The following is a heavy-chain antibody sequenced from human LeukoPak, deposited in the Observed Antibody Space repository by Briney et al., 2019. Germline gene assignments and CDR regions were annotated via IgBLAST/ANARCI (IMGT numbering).Heavy chain of an antibody. CDR1: GRSVSSSSYY. Sequence: SETLSLTCSVSGRSVSSSSYYWGWIRQPPGKGLEWMGTVYYSASTSSNPSLKIRVTISVYTSKNQSYLKLRSVTAADTAVYYCAKQSYGDHEYYYYMDVWGKGTTVIVSS. CDR2: VYYSAST. V-gene: IGHV4-39*01. CDR3: AKQSYGDHEYYYYMDV. D-gene: IGHD4-17*01. J-gene: IGHJ6*03.